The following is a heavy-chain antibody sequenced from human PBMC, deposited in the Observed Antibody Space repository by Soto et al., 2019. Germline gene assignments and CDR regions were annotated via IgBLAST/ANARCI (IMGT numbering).Heavy chain of an antibody. D-gene: IGHD2-2*01. Sequence: QVQLPQWGAGLLKPSETLSLTCAVYGGSFSGYYWSWIRQPPGKGLEWIGEINHSGSTNYNPSLKSRVTISLVTSKNQFSLKLSSVTAADTAVYYCARGRGYCSSTRCYGAPFYYTDVCGKGTTVTVSS. J-gene: IGHJ6*03. CDR3: ARGRGYCSSTRCYGAPFYYTDV. CDR2: INHSGST. CDR1: GGSFSGYY. V-gene: IGHV4-34*01.